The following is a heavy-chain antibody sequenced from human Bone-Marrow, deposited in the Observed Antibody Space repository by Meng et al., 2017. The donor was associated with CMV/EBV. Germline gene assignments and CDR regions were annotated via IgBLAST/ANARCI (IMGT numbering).Heavy chain of an antibody. CDR3: ARGYGGTVNPTIGYYYYGTDV. CDR1: GYTFSSYG. Sequence: ASVKVSCKASGYTFSSYGISWVRQAPGQGLEWMGWISAYSGDTKYAQNFQGRVTMTTVKLTSTAYMELRSLRSDDTAVYYFARGYGGTVNPTIGYYYYGTDVWGQGTTVTVSS. V-gene: IGHV1-18*01. D-gene: IGHD3-16*01. CDR2: ISAYSGDT. J-gene: IGHJ6*02.